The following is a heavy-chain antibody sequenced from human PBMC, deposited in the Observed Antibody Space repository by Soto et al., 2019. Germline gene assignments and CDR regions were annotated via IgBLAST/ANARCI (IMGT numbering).Heavy chain of an antibody. CDR1: GFTFSSYG. CDR2: ISYDGSNK. J-gene: IGHJ6*02. D-gene: IGHD2-8*01. Sequence: PGGSLRLSCAASGFTFSSYGMHWVRQAPGKGLEWVAVISYDGSNKYYADSVKGRFTISRDNSKNTLYLQMNSLRAEDTAEYYCAKDSSRMVYASYGMDVWGQGTTVTVSS. CDR3: AKDSSRMVYASYGMDV. V-gene: IGHV3-30*18.